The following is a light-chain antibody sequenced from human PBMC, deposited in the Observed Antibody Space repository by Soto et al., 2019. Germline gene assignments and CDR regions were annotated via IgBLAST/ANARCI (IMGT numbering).Light chain of an antibody. J-gene: IGKJ3*01. Sequence: EIVLTQSPENLSLSPGERATLLCRASQTLSINSLAWYQQKPGQAPRLLLYGAPSRATGIPDRFSGSGSGTDFTLTISRLEPEDFAVYYCQQYGSSPQITFGPGTKVDIK. CDR1: QTLSINS. V-gene: IGKV3-20*01. CDR2: GAP. CDR3: QQYGSSPQIT.